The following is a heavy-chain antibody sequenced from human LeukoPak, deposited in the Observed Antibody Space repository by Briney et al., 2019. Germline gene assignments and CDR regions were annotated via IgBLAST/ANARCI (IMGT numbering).Heavy chain of an antibody. CDR1: GYTFTSYG. CDR3: ARGSTSYDFWSGYYLSSYFDY. CDR2: ISAYNGNT. Sequence: VASVKVSCKASGYTFTSYGISWVRQAPGQGLEWMGWISAYNGNTNYAQKLQGRVTMTTDTSTSTAYMELRSLRSDDTAVYYCARGSTSYDFWSGYYLSSYFDYWGQGTLVTVSS. J-gene: IGHJ4*02. D-gene: IGHD3-3*01. V-gene: IGHV1-18*01.